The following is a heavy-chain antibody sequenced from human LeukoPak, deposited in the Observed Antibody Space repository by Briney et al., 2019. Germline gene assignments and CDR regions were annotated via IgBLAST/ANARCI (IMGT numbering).Heavy chain of an antibody. CDR1: GFTFSSYW. CDR2: INQDGSEK. CDR3: ARASASYSAYDDY. Sequence: PGGSLRLSCAASGFTFSSYWMSWVRQAPGKGLEWVANINQDGSEKYYVDSVKGRFTISRDNAKNSLYLHMNSLRAEDTAVYYCARASASYSAYDDYWGQGTLVTVSS. V-gene: IGHV3-7*01. J-gene: IGHJ4*02. D-gene: IGHD5-12*01.